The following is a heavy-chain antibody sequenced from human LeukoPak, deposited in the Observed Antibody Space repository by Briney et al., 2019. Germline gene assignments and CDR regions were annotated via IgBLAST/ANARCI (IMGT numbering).Heavy chain of an antibody. CDR3: VRHMGPYTYRYPIDS. J-gene: IGHJ4*02. Sequence: GESLKISCRGSGYRFANYWIGWVRQMSGKGLEWMGVIYPGDSDTRCSPPFQGQVTISADKSISTAYLQWSSLKASDTAMYYCVRHMGPYTYRYPIDSWGQGTLVTVSS. V-gene: IGHV5-51*01. CDR1: GYRFANYW. CDR2: IYPGDSDT. D-gene: IGHD5-18*01.